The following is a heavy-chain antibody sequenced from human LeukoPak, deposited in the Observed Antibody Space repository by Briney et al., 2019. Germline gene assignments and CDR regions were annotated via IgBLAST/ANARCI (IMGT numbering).Heavy chain of an antibody. D-gene: IGHD1-26*01. CDR2: IYYSVST. CDR3: ATKLTRYSXSHDHY. CDR1: GGSISSSSYY. Sequence: SETLSLTCTVSGGSISSSSYYWGWIRQPPGKGLECIGSIYYSVSTYYIPSLKRRVTISVNTSKNQFSLKLSSVTAADTAVYYCATKLTRYSXSHDHYWGQXXLVTVSS. V-gene: IGHV4-39*01. J-gene: IGHJ4*02.